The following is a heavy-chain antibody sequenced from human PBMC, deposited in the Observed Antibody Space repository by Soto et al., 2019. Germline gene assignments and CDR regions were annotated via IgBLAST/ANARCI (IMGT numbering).Heavy chain of an antibody. CDR2: INPSSSHI. CDR1: GFTFASYH. CDR3: ARGYCGVVGCYLRRDAFDV. J-gene: IGHJ3*01. D-gene: IGHD2-15*01. Sequence: EVQLVESGGGLVMPGGSLRLSCAASGFTFASYHMSWVRQAPGKGLDWVSSINPSSSHIYYADSVRGRFTISRDDSNNSLYLHMNSLRTEHVAIYYCARGYCGVVGCYLRRDAFDVWGQGTTVMVSS. V-gene: IGHV3-21*02.